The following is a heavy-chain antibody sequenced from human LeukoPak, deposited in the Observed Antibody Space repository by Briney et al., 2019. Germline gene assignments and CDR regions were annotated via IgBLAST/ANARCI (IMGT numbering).Heavy chain of an antibody. Sequence: SETLSLTCTVSGGSISSGGYYWSWIRQPPGKGLEWIGYIYHSGSTYYNPSLKSRVTLSVDRSKNQFSLKLSSVTAADTAIYYCATGTGHYYYYYYMDVWGKGTTVTVSS. J-gene: IGHJ6*03. CDR1: GGSISSGGYY. V-gene: IGHV4-30-2*01. D-gene: IGHD1-1*01. CDR3: ATGTGHYYYYYYMDV. CDR2: IYHSGST.